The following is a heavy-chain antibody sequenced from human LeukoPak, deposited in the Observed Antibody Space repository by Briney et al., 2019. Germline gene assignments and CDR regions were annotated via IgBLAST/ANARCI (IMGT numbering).Heavy chain of an antibody. D-gene: IGHD7-27*01. CDR1: GGSISTSNYF. Sequence: WETLSLTCTASGGSISTSNYFWGWIRQPPGKGLQWIGTISYSATTYYNPSLKSRVTMAVDTSKNQFSLKLSSLTAADTAVYYCARDPPVITGDWLTETTTPYYFDYWGQGTLVTVSS. J-gene: IGHJ4*02. CDR2: ISYSATT. V-gene: IGHV4-39*07. CDR3: ARDPPVITGDWLTETTTPYYFDY.